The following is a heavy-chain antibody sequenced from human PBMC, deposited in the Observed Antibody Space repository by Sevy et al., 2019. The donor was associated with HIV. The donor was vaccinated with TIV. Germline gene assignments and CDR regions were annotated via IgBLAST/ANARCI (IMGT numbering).Heavy chain of an antibody. CDR3: AVWPRAQTRYYLKIDS. J-gene: IGHJ4*02. V-gene: IGHV3-30*13. CDR2: ISYDGTKT. D-gene: IGHD3-9*01. CDR1: GFTFSTYG. Sequence: GGCLRLSCAASGFTFSTYGIHWVRQAPGKGLEWVALISYDGTKTLYIDSVKGRFTVSRDNSKNVLYLQMNSLRSEDTPVYYCAVWPRAQTRYYLKIDSWGQGTPVPVSS.